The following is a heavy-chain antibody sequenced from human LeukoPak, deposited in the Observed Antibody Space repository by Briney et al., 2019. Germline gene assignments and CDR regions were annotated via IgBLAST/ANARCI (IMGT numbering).Heavy chain of an antibody. Sequence: GGSLRLSCAASGFIFSSYAIHWVRQAPGKGLEWVAVISYDGSKKYYAESVKGRFTMSRDNSKNTQYVQLNSLRAEDTAVYFCARGWLEAHYYCFNHLWGRGTAVTVSS. CDR1: GFIFSSYA. J-gene: IGHJ6*03. V-gene: IGHV3-30*19. CDR3: ARGWLEAHYYCFNHL. D-gene: IGHD3-3*01. CDR2: ISYDGSKK.